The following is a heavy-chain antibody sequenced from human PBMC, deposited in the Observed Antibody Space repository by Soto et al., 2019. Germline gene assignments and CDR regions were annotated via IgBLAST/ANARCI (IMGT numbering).Heavy chain of an antibody. V-gene: IGHV6-1*01. J-gene: IGHJ4*02. D-gene: IGHD3-16*02. CDR1: GDSFSNNTGG. Sequence: PSQTLSLTCVISGDSFSNNTGGWIWIRQSPSRGLEWLGRTYYRSQWYNDYAVSVKSRIAINPDTSKNQFSLHLYSVTPEDTAVYYCASWRYDSWGQGTLVTVSS. CDR3: ASWRYDS. CDR2: TYYRSQWYN.